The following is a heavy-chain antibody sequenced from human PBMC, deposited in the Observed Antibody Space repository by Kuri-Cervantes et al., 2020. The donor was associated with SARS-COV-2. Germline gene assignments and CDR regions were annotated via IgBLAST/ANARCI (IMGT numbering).Heavy chain of an antibody. D-gene: IGHD4-11*01. CDR2: ISSSSSTI. CDR3: AREDGKALQDPRLWDY. Sequence: GSLRLSCAASGFTFSSYSMNWVRQAPGKGLEWVSYISSSSSTIYYADSVKGRFTISRDNAKNSLYLQMNSLRAEDTAVYYCAREDGKALQDPRLWDYWGQGTLVTVSS. V-gene: IGHV3-48*04. J-gene: IGHJ4*02. CDR1: GFTFSSYS.